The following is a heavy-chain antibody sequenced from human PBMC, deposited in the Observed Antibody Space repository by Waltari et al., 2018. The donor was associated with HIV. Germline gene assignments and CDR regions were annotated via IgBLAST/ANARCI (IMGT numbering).Heavy chain of an antibody. J-gene: IGHJ4*02. V-gene: IGHV3-53*01. D-gene: IGHD3-22*01. CDR3: ARDPTPYYSDSSGYYWN. CDR1: GFPARSNY. Sequence: EVQLVESGGTLIQPGGSLRPPCAASGFPARSNYMTWVRPVPGTGLEWVSVISSGGSTYYADSVKGRFTISRDNSKNTLYLQMNSLRAEDTAVYYCARDPTPYYSDSSGYYWNWGQGTLVTVSS. CDR2: ISSGGST.